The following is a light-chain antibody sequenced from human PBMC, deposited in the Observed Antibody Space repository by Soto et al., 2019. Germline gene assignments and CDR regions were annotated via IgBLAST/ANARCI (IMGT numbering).Light chain of an antibody. CDR3: QHYNSYSEA. J-gene: IGKJ1*01. CDR2: KAS. Sequence: YRVTITCRASQSISNWLAWYHQKPGKAPKLLIYKASTLKSGVPSRFSGSGSGTEFTLTISSLQPDDFATYYCQHYNSYSEAFGQGTKVDI. CDR1: QSISNW. V-gene: IGKV1-5*03.